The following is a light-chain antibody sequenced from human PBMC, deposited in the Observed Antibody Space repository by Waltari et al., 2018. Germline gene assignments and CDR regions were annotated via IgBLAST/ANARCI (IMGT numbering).Light chain of an antibody. CDR3: QVFDISTESWV. Sequence: SYELTQPSSVSVAPGQTARFTCGGVNLVNKDVHWYQVRPGQAPLLVIFDHVVRPSGIPARFSGSKSGDTATLIITRVEAGDEADYYCQVFDISTESWVFGGGTKLTV. CDR1: NLVNKD. V-gene: IGLV3-21*02. J-gene: IGLJ3*02. CDR2: DHV.